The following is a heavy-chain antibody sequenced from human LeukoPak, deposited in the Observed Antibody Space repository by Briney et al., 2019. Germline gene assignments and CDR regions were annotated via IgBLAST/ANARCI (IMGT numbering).Heavy chain of an antibody. CDR1: GFTFSSYA. Sequence: GRSLRLSCAASGFTFSSYAMHWVRQAPGKGLEWVAVISYDGSNKYYADSVKGRFTISRDNSKNTLYLQMNSLRAEDTAVYYCARDPPGIAAGFDYWGQGTLVTVSS. V-gene: IGHV3-30*04. D-gene: IGHD6-13*01. J-gene: IGHJ4*02. CDR3: ARDPPGIAAGFDY. CDR2: ISYDGSNK.